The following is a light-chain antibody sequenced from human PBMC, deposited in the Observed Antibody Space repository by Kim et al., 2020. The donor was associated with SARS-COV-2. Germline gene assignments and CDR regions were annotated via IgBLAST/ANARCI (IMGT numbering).Light chain of an antibody. CDR1: QSVTSNY. CDR2: GAS. Sequence: PGQSATLSCRSSQSVTSNYLAWYQLKAGQAPRLLIYGASSRATGIPDRFSGSGSGTDFTLTISRLEPEDFAVYYCQQYVRSPTFGGGTKVDIK. V-gene: IGKV3-20*01. J-gene: IGKJ4*02. CDR3: QQYVRSPT.